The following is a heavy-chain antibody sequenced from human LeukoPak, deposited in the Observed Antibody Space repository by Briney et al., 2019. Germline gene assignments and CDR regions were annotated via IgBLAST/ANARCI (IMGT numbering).Heavy chain of an antibody. D-gene: IGHD6-19*01. CDR2: ISYDGSNK. CDR3: AKGDPSGRGAFDI. CDR1: GFTFSSYA. Sequence: GRSLRLSCAASGFTFSSYAMHWVRQAPGKGLEWVAVISYDGSNKYYADSVKGRFTISRDNSKNTLYLQMNSLRAEDTAVYYCAKGDPSGRGAFDIWGQGTMVTVSS. J-gene: IGHJ3*02. V-gene: IGHV3-30-3*01.